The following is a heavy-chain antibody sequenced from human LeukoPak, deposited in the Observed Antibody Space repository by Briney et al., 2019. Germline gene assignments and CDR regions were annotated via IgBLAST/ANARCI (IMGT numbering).Heavy chain of an antibody. CDR2: ISGSGGST. Sequence: GGSLRLACAASGFTFSSYAMSWVRQAPGKGLEWVSAISGSGGSTYYADSVKGRFTISRDNSKNTLYLQMNSLRAEDTAVYYCAKDEYSSSSVLTEYFQHWGQGTLVTVSS. D-gene: IGHD6-6*01. CDR1: GFTFSSYA. J-gene: IGHJ1*01. CDR3: AKDEYSSSSVLTEYFQH. V-gene: IGHV3-23*01.